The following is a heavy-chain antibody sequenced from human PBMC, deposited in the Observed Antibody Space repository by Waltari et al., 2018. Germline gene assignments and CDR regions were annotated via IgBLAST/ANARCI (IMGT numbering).Heavy chain of an antibody. CDR3: TRSRSSGEQIHFDY. CDR2: IFTGGAT. V-gene: IGHV4-4*09. J-gene: IGHJ4*02. CDR1: GGSIERDY. Sequence: QVQLQESGPGLVKPSETLSLTCTVSGGSIERDYWTWVRQTPGKVLEWIGYIFTGGATNYDPSLMSRFSISLDMANRQFSLNLMSVTAADTAVYFCTRSRSSGEQIHFDYWGRGILVTVSS. D-gene: IGHD1-26*01.